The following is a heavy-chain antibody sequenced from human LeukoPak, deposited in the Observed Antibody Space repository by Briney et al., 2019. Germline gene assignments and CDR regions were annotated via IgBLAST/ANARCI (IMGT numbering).Heavy chain of an antibody. Sequence: PGGSLRLSCAVSGFTFRDHFMTWIRQAPGKGREWVSYISSSGTPIYYADSVKGRFTISRDNANNAMHLQMNSLRGEDTAVYYCARGCDNGDYCFDYWGQGSLVTVSS. J-gene: IGHJ4*02. CDR1: GFTFRDHF. D-gene: IGHD4-17*01. V-gene: IGHV3-11*04. CDR3: ARGCDNGDYCFDY. CDR2: ISSSGTPI.